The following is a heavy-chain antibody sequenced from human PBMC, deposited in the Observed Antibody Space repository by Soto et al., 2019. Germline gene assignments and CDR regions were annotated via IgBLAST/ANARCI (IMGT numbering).Heavy chain of an antibody. Sequence: QVQLVQSGAEVRKPGASVKVSCKASGYTFNNYFMHWVRQAPAQGLEWMGVITPSSGSTTYAQRFQGRLTITRDTSPSTVYMELRSLRSEDTAVYFCARDLVPIWNYVGLAPGAQHWFDPWGQGTLVTVSS. CDR1: GYTFNNYF. V-gene: IGHV1-46*02. J-gene: IGHJ5*02. CDR2: ITPSSGST. CDR3: ARDLVPIWNYVGLAPGAQHWFDP. D-gene: IGHD1-7*01.